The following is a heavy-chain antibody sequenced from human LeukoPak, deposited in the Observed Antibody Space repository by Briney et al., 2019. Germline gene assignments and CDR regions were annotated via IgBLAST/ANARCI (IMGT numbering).Heavy chain of an antibody. D-gene: IGHD6-13*01. V-gene: IGHV3-21*06. CDR2: ISSSSKYI. CDR3: ARVSTAVSLAIDY. J-gene: IGHJ4*02. Sequence: PGGSLRLSCATSGFTFSSYSMNWLRQAPGKGLEWVSVISSSSKYIYYADSVKGRFTISRDNAKNSLYLQMNSLRAEDTAVYYCARVSTAVSLAIDYWGQGTLVTVST. CDR1: GFTFSSYS.